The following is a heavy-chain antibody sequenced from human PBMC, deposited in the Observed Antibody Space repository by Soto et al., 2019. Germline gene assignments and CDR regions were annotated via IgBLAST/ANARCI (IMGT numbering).Heavy chain of an antibody. Sequence: QVQLVQSGVEVKKPGSSVRVSCKASGDTFKKSVISWVRQAPGQGLEWMGGTIPLFGKTDYAQKFQGRLTSTTDDSTTKAYMEVSRLTSEDTAVYYSVAELDFGKLSVVWGQGTKVMVSS. J-gene: IGHJ3*01. D-gene: IGHD3-10*01. CDR3: VAELDFGKLSVV. CDR1: GDTFKKSV. V-gene: IGHV1-69*01. CDR2: TIPLFGKT.